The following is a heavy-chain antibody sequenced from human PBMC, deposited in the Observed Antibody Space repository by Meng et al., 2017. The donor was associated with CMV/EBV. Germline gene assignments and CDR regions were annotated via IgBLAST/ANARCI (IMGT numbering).Heavy chain of an antibody. CDR1: GGSISSYY. CDR3: ARDSSGWYPHFDY. V-gene: IGHV4-4*07. D-gene: IGHD6-19*01. Sequence: QEQLQEAGPGMVKPSETLSLTCTVSGGSISSYYWRWIRQPAGKGVEWIGRIYTSGSTNYNPSLKSRVTMSVDTSKNQFSLKLGSVTAADTAVYYCARDSSGWYPHFDYWGQGTLVTVSS. CDR2: IYTSGST. J-gene: IGHJ4*02.